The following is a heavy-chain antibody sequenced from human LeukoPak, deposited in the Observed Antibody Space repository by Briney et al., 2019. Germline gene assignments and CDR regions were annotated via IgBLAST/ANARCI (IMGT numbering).Heavy chain of an antibody. D-gene: IGHD6-13*01. V-gene: IGHV4-59*12. CDR1: GGSISSYY. CDR2: YYSGST. CDR3: ARGTSAGFSFDY. Sequence: SETLSLTCTVSGGSISSYYWSWIRQPPGKGLEWIGYYYSGSTNYNPSLKSRVTISVDTSKNQSSLKLTSVTAADTAVYYCARGTSAGFSFDYWGQGTLVTVSS. J-gene: IGHJ4*02.